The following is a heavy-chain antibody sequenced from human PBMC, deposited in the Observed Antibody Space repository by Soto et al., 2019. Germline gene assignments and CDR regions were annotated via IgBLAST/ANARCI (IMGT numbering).Heavy chain of an antibody. D-gene: IGHD2-8*01. J-gene: IGHJ3*01. CDR3: ARDLRLMVYDTPYDAFDL. V-gene: IGHV4-59*01. CDR1: GGSISGSS. Sequence: QVQLQESGPGLVRPSETLSLTCTVSGGSISGSSWSWIRQSPGKGLEWIAFISDSGSSNYKPSLRNRVTISIDTSKNQFFLMLTSVTAADTAVYFCARDLRLMVYDTPYDAFDLWGRGTVVTVSS. CDR2: ISDSGSS.